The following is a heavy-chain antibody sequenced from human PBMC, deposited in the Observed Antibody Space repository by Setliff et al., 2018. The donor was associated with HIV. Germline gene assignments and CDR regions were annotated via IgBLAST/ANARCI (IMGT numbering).Heavy chain of an antibody. CDR3: ARLKRDGTYFFDF. CDR1: GGSISSGSYY. V-gene: IGHV4-61*09. J-gene: IGHJ4*02. Sequence: PSETLSLTCTVSGGSISSGSYYWSWIRQPAGKGLEWIGHIYTSGSTNHNPSLKSRVTISVETSKVQFSLKLNSVTVVDTAVYFCARLKRDGTYFFDFWGQGTLVTVSS. D-gene: IGHD2-21*01. CDR2: IYTSGST.